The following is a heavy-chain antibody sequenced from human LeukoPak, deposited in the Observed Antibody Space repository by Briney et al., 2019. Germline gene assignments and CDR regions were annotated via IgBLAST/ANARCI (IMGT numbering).Heavy chain of an antibody. V-gene: IGHV4-39*01. D-gene: IGHD3-9*01. CDR2: IYYSGST. CDR3: ARNPHYDIVIVY. J-gene: IGHJ4*02. Sequence: PSETLSLTCTVSGGSISSSSYYWGWIRQPPGKGLEWIGSIYYSGSTYYNPSLKSRVTISVDTSKNQFSLKLSSVTAADTAVYYCARNPHYDIVIVYWGQGTLVTVSS. CDR1: GGSISSSSYY.